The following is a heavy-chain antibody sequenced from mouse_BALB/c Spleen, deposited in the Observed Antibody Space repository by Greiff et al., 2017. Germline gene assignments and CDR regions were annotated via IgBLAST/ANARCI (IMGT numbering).Heavy chain of an antibody. CDR1: GYSITSGYY. D-gene: IGHD2-1*01. CDR2: ISYDGSN. V-gene: IGHV3-6*02. Sequence: EVQVVESGPGLVKPSQSLSLTCSVTGYSITSGYYWNWIRQFPGNKLEWMGYISYDGSNNYNPSLKNRISITRDTSKNQFFLKLNSVTTEDTATYYCANGNFAYWGQGTLVTVSA. J-gene: IGHJ3*01. CDR3: ANGNFAY.